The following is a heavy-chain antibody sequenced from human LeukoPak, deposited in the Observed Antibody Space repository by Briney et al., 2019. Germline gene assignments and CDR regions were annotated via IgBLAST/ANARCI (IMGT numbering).Heavy chain of an antibody. D-gene: IGHD2-15*01. V-gene: IGHV4-34*01. CDR1: GGSLRADF. Sequence: SETLSLTCADYGGSLRADFWSWIRQPPGKGLEWIGDIHPGGSTNYNPSLESRVTISVDTSKNQFSLRLTSVPAADTAVYYCARAPHRILFDPWVQGALVTVSS. J-gene: IGHJ5*02. CDR3: ARAPHRILFDP. CDR2: IHPGGST.